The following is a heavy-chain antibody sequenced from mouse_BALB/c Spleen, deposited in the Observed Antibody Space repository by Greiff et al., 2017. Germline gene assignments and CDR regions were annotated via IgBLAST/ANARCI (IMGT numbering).Heavy chain of an antibody. CDR2: IWRGGST. J-gene: IGHJ4*01. V-gene: IGHV2-5-1*01. CDR3: AKISPITRKAMDY. CDR1: GFSLTSYG. D-gene: IGHD1-2*01. Sequence: VQLQQSGPSLVQPSQSLSITCTVSGFSLTSYGVHWVRQSPGKGLEWLGVIWRGGSTDYNAAFMSRLSITKDNSKSQVFFKMNSLQADDTAIYYCAKISPITRKAMDYWGQGTSVTVSS.